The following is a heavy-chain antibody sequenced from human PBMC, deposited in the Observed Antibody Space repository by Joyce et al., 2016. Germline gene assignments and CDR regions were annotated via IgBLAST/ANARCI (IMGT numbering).Heavy chain of an antibody. CDR3: ATRLRHTMGVPDDATLDY. D-gene: IGHD3-10*01. CDR1: GGTFSSYV. V-gene: IGHV1-69*01. Sequence: PGSSVKVSCKASGGTFSSYVISWVRQAPGQGLEWMGGIIPIFGTTSYAQKFQGRVTITADESTSTAYMELSSLRSEDTAVYYCATRLRHTMGVPDDATLDYWGQGTLVTVSS. J-gene: IGHJ4*02. CDR2: IIPIFGTT.